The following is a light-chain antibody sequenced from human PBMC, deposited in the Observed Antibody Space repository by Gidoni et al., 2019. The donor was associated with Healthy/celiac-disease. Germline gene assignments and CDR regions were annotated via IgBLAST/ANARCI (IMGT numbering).Light chain of an antibody. CDR2: GAS. CDR3: QQYNNWPKT. J-gene: IGKJ1*01. V-gene: IGKV3-15*01. Sequence: EIVMTQSPATLSVSPGERATLSFRASQSVSSNLAWYQQKPGQAPRRLIYGASTRATGIPARFSGSGSGPEFTLTISRLQSEDFAFYYCQQYNNWPKTFGQGTKVEI. CDR1: QSVSSN.